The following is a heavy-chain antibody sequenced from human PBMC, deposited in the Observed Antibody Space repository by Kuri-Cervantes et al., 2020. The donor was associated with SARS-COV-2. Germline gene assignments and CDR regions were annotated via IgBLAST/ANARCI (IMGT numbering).Heavy chain of an antibody. Sequence: GGSLRLSCAASGLTFSSYAISWVRQAPGQGLEWMGGIIPIFGTANYAQKFQGRVTITADESTSTAYMELSSLRSEETAVYYCAREYCSSTSCYAGDYYYGMDVWGQGTTVTVSS. CDR1: GLTFSSYA. V-gene: IGHV1-69*01. CDR2: IIPIFGTA. CDR3: AREYCSSTSCYAGDYYYGMDV. J-gene: IGHJ6*02. D-gene: IGHD2-2*01.